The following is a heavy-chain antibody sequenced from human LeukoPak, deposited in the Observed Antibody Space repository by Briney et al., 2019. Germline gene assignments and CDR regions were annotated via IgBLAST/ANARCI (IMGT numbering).Heavy chain of an antibody. V-gene: IGHV3-30-3*01. D-gene: IGHD3-3*01. CDR3: GRVVTYYDFWSGWDPDY. CDR1: GSTSSIYA. J-gene: IGHJ4*02. Sequence: SLRPAWAAAGSTSSIYAIHWVRQAPGKVLEWVASISYDGSNKYYADSGKGRFTISRDNAKNTPYLQMNRPRAEDTAVYYCGRVVTYYDFWSGWDPDYWGEGTVVPVSS. CDR2: ISYDGSNK.